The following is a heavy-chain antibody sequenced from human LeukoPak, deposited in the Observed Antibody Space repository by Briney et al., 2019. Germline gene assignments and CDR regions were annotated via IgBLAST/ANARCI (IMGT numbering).Heavy chain of an antibody. D-gene: IGHD6-19*01. V-gene: IGHV3-7*03. CDR1: GFTFSSYW. CDR2: INHNGNVN. J-gene: IGHJ4*02. Sequence: PGGSLRLSCAASGFTFSSYWMNWARQAPGKGLEWVASINHNGNVNYYVDSVKGRFTISRDNAKNSLYLQMNSLGAEDTAVYYCAKEASGWSYGDYWGQGTLVMVSS. CDR3: AKEASGWSYGDY.